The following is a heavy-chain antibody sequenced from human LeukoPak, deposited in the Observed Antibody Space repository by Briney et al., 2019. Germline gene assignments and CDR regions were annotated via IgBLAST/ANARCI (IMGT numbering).Heavy chain of an antibody. CDR3: ANGVLYNWFDP. CDR2: IYYSGST. J-gene: IGHJ5*02. V-gene: IGHV4-39*07. D-gene: IGHD2-8*01. CDR1: GGSISSSSYY. Sequence: SETLSLTCTVSGGSISSSSYYWGWIRQPPGKGLEWIGSIYYSGSTYYNPSLKSRVTISVDTSKNQFSLKLSSVTAADTAVYYCANGVLYNWFDPWGQGTLVTVSS.